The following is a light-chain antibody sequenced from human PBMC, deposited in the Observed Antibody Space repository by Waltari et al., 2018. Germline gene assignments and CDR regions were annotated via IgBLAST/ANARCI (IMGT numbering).Light chain of an antibody. CDR3: QQYYSTLSLT. J-gene: IGKJ4*01. V-gene: IGKV4-1*01. CDR2: WAS. Sequence: DIVMTQSPDSLAVSLGERANINCKSSQSVLYSSNNKHYLAWYQQKPGQPPKLLIYWASTRESGVPDRFSGSGSGTDFTLTISSLQAEDVAVYYCQQYYSTLSLTFGGGTKVEIK. CDR1: QSVLYSSNNKHY.